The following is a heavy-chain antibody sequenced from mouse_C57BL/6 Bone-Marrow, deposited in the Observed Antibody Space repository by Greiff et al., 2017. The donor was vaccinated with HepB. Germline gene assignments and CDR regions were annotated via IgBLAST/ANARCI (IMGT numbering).Heavy chain of an antibody. V-gene: IGHV1-39*01. CDR2: INPNYGTT. CDR3: ARSYSRSAAWYFDV. Sequence: EVQLQQSGPELVKPGASVKISCKASGYSFTDYNMNWVKQRPGKSLEWIGGINPNYGTTSYNQKFKGKATLTVDQSSSTAYMQLNSLTSEDSAVYYGARSYSRSAAWYFDVWGTGTTVTVSS. J-gene: IGHJ1*03. D-gene: IGHD1-1*01. CDR1: GYSFTDYN.